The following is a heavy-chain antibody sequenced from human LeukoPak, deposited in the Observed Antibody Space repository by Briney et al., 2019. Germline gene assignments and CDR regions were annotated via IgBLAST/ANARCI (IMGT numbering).Heavy chain of an antibody. J-gene: IGHJ4*02. CDR2: IYYSGST. Sequence: KTPETLSLTCTVSGGSISSGGYYWSWIRQHPGKGLEWIGYIYYSGSTYYNPSLKSRVTISVDTSKNQFSLKLSSVTAADTAVYYCARDKSLDYWGQGTLVTVSS. CDR1: GGSISSGGYY. V-gene: IGHV4-31*03. CDR3: ARDKSLDY.